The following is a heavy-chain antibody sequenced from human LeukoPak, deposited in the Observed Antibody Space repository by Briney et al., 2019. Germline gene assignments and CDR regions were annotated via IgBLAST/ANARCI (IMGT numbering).Heavy chain of an antibody. CDR1: GGTFSNYA. CDR2: IIPILGIA. Sequence: GASVKVSCKASGGTFSNYAISWVRQAPGQGLEWMGRIIPILGIANYAQKFQGRVTITADKSTSTAYMELSSLRSADTAVYYCARDQGYSSSWYDYWGQGTLVTVSS. CDR3: ARDQGYSSSWYDY. J-gene: IGHJ4*02. D-gene: IGHD6-13*01. V-gene: IGHV1-69*04.